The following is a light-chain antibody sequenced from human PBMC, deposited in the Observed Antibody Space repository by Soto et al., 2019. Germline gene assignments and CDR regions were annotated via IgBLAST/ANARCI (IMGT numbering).Light chain of an antibody. V-gene: IGLV2-23*02. CDR2: NVS. J-gene: IGLJ2*01. CDR3: CSYTGGDTHWL. CDR1: SSDVGTYNL. Sequence: QSALTQPASVSGSPGQSITISCTGTSSDVGTYNLVSWYQHHPGKAPKLIIYNVSQWPSGLSTRFSGSKSGNTASLTISGVQPEDEAVYYCCSYTGGDTHWLFGGGTQLTVL.